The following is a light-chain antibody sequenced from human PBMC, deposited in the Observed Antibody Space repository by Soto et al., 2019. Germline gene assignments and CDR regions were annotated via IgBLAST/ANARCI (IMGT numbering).Light chain of an antibody. CDR1: QSVGIK. J-gene: IGKJ5*01. CDR2: DTS. CDR3: QQYNKWPPIT. V-gene: IGKV3-15*01. Sequence: ETVMTPSPTTLAVSPGDRAPLSCRASQSVGIKLAWYQQKPGQAPRLLIYDTSTRATGIPARFSGSGSGTEFTLTISSLQSEDFAVYYCQQYNKWPPITFGQGTRLEI.